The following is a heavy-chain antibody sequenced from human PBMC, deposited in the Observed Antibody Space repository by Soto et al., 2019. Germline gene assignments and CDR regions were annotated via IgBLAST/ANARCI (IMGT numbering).Heavy chain of an antibody. D-gene: IGHD6-6*01. CDR2: ISSNGGST. CDR1: GFTFSSYA. J-gene: IGHJ3*02. V-gene: IGHV3-64D*06. Sequence: GGSLRLSCSASGFTFSSYAMHWVRQAPGKGLEYVSAISSNGGSTYYADSVKGRFTISRDNSKNTLYLQMSSLRAEDTAVYYSVKDARIAARRDAFYIWGQGTMVTVSS. CDR3: VKDARIAARRDAFYI.